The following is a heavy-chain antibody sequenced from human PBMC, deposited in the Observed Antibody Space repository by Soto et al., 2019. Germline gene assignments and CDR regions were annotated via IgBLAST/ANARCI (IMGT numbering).Heavy chain of an antibody. CDR2: ISFSGSTI. D-gene: IGHD1-7*01. Sequence: GGSLRLSCAASGFRFSDYEMNWVRQAPGKWLEWVAHISFSGSTIYYADSVKGRFSISRDNAKNTVYLQMDSLRAEDTAVYYCARSLPGTYGAFDLWGQGTMVTVSS. J-gene: IGHJ3*01. CDR3: ARSLPGTYGAFDL. V-gene: IGHV3-48*03. CDR1: GFRFSDYE.